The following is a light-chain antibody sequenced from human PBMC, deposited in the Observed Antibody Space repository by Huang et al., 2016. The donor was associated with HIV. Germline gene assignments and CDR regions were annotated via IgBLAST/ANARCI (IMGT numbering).Light chain of an antibody. J-gene: IGKJ2*01. CDR3: QKYNIAPYT. Sequence: DIQMTQSPFFLSASVGDRVTITCRASQGISYYLAWYQQRPGKVPQLLISDASTLQSGVPSRFSGGGSGTDFRLIISSLQPEDVATYYCQKYNIAPYTFGQGTKLEL. CDR1: QGISYY. CDR2: DAS. V-gene: IGKV1-27*01.